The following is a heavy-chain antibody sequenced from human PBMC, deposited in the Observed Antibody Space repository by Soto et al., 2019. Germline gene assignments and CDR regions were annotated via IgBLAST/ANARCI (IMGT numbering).Heavy chain of an antibody. CDR2: IYSGGST. CDR1: GFTVSSNY. J-gene: IGHJ6*03. V-gene: IGHV3-66*01. Sequence: GGSLRLSCAASGFTVSSNYMSWVRQAPGKGLEWVSVIYSGGSTYYADSVKGRFTISRDNSKNTLYLQMNSLRAEDTAVYYCARNSNYYGSGSYYSYYYYMDVWGKGTTVTVSS. D-gene: IGHD3-10*01. CDR3: ARNSNYYGSGSYYSYYYYMDV.